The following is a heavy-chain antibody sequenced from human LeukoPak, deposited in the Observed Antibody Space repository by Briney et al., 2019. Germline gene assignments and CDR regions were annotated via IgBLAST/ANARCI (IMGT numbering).Heavy chain of an antibody. V-gene: IGHV3-23*01. CDR1: GFTFSSNA. CDR3: AKFTQRKRWLQSGGAFDI. J-gene: IGHJ3*02. CDR2: ISRSGATT. Sequence: QPGGSLRLSCAASGFTFSSNAMSWVRQAPGKGLEWVSGISRSGATTYYADSVKGRFTISRDNSKNTVYLQMSSLRAEDTAVYYCAKFTQRKRWLQSGGAFDIWGQGTMVTVSS. D-gene: IGHD5-24*01.